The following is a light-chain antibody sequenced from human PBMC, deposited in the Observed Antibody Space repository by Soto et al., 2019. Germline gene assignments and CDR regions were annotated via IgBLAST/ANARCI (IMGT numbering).Light chain of an antibody. CDR1: QNIHTN. CDR3: QQYNNWPPWT. Sequence: EIVMTQSPATLSVSRGERTTLXXRAGQNIHTNLAWYQQKPGQAPRLLXYGASTGATGLPARFSGSGSGTEFTLTINSLQAEDCAVYYCQQYNNWPPWTFGQGTKVDIK. V-gene: IGKV3-15*01. CDR2: GAS. J-gene: IGKJ1*01.